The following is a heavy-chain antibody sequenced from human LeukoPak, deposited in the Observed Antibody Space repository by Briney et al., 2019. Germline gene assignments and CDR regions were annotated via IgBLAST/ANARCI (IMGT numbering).Heavy chain of an antibody. J-gene: IGHJ6*02. D-gene: IGHD6-13*01. CDR3: ARLSGVIAAAGRNYGMDV. Sequence: PGGSLRLSCAASGFTFSDYYMSWIRQAPGKGLEWVSYISSSGSTIYYADSVKGRFTISRDNAKNSLYLQMNSLRAEDTAVYYCARLSGVIAAAGRNYGMDVWGQGTTVTVSS. CDR2: ISSSGSTI. V-gene: IGHV3-11*01. CDR1: GFTFSDYY.